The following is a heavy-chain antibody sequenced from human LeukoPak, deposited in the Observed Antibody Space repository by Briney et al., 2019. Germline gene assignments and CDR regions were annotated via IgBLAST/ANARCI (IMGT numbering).Heavy chain of an antibody. CDR1: RGTFSSYA. Sequence: SVKVSCKASRGTFSSYAISWVRQAPGQGLEWMGRIIPILGITNYAQKFQGRVTITADKSTSTAYMELSSLRSDDTAVYYCARDPSGGYVPYFDYWGQGTLVTVSS. CDR3: ARDPSGGYVPYFDY. J-gene: IGHJ4*02. CDR2: IIPILGIT. V-gene: IGHV1-69*04. D-gene: IGHD3-16*01.